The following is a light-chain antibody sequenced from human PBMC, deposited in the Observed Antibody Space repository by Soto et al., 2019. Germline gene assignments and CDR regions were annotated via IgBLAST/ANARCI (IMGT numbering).Light chain of an antibody. V-gene: IGLV2-23*01. CDR2: EGS. CDR1: SSDVGSYNL. Sequence: QSVLTRPASVSGSPGQSITIAFTGTSSDVGSYNLVSWYQQHPGKAPKLMIYEGSKRPSGVSNRFSGSKSGNTASLTISGLQAEDEADYYCCSYAGSIWVFGGGTKVTVL. J-gene: IGLJ3*02. CDR3: CSYAGSIWV.